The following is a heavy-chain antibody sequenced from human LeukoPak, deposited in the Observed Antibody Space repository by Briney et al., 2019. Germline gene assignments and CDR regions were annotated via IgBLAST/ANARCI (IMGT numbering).Heavy chain of an antibody. D-gene: IGHD3-10*01. V-gene: IGHV1-2*02. CDR3: ARMYYYGSGTYYGDY. CDR2: LNPNSGDT. CDR1: GYSFTDYY. J-gene: IGHJ4*02. Sequence: ASVMVSCKASGYSFTDYYVHWVRQAPGQGLEWVGLLNPNSGDTNYAQKFQGRVTMIRDTSINTAYMELSRLRSDDTAVYYCARMYYYGSGTYYGDYWGQGTLVTVSS.